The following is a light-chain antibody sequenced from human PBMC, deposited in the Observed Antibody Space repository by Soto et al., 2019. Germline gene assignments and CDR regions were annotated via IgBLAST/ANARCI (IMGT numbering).Light chain of an antibody. V-gene: IGKV3-20*01. CDR3: QQYSSLWT. Sequence: ILLTQSPGTLSLSPGERATLSCRTSQRVSNNYLAWYQQKPGQAPRLLISGASSRATGIPDRLSGSGSGTDFTLSISRMEPEDFAVYYCQQYSSLWTFGQGTKVDIK. J-gene: IGKJ1*01. CDR1: QRVSNNY. CDR2: GAS.